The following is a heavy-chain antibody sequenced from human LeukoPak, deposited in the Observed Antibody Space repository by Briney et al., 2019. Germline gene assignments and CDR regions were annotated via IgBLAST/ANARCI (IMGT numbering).Heavy chain of an antibody. CDR1: GGSISSSSYY. Sequence: PSETMSLTCTVSGGSISSSSYYWGWIRQPRGKGVEWIGSIYYGGSTYKNPARKSRVTISEEKSKHHFSLKLSSVTAADTAVYYCARHAGGITIFGVVTYHDYWGQGTLVTVSS. V-gene: IGHV4-39*01. D-gene: IGHD3-3*01. CDR3: ARHAGGITIFGVVTYHDY. CDR2: IYYGGST. J-gene: IGHJ4*02.